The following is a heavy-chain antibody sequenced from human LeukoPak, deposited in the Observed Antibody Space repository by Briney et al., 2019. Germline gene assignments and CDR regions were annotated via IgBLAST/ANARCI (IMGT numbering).Heavy chain of an antibody. CDR1: GYSISSGYY. Sequence: SETLSLTCTVSGYSISSGYYWGWIRQPPGKELEWIGSIYHSGSTYYNPSLKSRVTISVDTSKNQFSLKLSSVTAADTAVYYCARDLYCSGGSCYRWFDPWGQGTLVTVSS. V-gene: IGHV4-38-2*02. CDR3: ARDLYCSGGSCYRWFDP. D-gene: IGHD2-15*01. J-gene: IGHJ5*02. CDR2: IYHSGST.